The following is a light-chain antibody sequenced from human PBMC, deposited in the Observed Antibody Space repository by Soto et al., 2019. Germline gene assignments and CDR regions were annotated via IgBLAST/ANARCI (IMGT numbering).Light chain of an antibody. CDR3: SSSTGTSTYV. CDR1: TSDVGGYNY. V-gene: IGLV2-14*01. Sequence: QSALTQPAAVSGSPGQSITISCTGTTSDVGGYNYVSWYQQHPGKAPKLMISEVSNRPSGVSNRFSGSKSGNTASLTISGLQAEDESDYYCSSSTGTSTYVFGTGTKVTVL. J-gene: IGLJ1*01. CDR2: EVS.